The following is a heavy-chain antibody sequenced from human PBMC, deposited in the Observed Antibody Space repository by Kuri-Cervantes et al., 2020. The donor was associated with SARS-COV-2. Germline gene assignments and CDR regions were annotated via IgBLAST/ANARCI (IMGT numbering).Heavy chain of an antibody. CDR1: RFTFSSYG. CDR3: ARDLGYCSSTSCRYGMDV. Sequence: LSLTCAASRFTFSSYGMHWVRQAPGKGLEWVAVIWYDGSNKYYAGSVKGRFTISRDNSKNTLYLQMNSLRAEDTAVYYCARDLGYCSSTSCRYGMDVWGQGTTVTVSS. J-gene: IGHJ6*02. CDR2: IWYDGSNK. D-gene: IGHD2-2*01. V-gene: IGHV3-33*08.